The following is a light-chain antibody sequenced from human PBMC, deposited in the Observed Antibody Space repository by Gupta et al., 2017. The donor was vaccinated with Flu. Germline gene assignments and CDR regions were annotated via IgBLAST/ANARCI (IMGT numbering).Light chain of an antibody. Sequence: DIVMTQSPLSLPVTPGEPVSISCRSSQSLLHSNGYNYLDWYLQKPGQSPQLLISLGSNRASGVPDRFSGSGSGTDFTLKISRVEAEDVGVYYCMQALQTPFTFGPGTKVDIK. J-gene: IGKJ3*01. V-gene: IGKV2-28*01. CDR1: QSLLHSNGYNY. CDR3: MQALQTPFT. CDR2: LGS.